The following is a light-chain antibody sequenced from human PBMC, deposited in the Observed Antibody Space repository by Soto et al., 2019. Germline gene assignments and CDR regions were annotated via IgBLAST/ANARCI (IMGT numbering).Light chain of an antibody. CDR2: AAS. CDR3: QQSYRTPT. CDR1: QSISNY. V-gene: IGKV1-39*01. J-gene: IGKJ5*01. Sequence: DIQMTQSPSSLSASVGDRVTITCRASQSISNYLNWYQQKPGQAPKPLIYAASSLQSGVPARFSAIGSGKDFTLIISSLQPDDSATYYCQQSYRTPTLGQGTRLEIK.